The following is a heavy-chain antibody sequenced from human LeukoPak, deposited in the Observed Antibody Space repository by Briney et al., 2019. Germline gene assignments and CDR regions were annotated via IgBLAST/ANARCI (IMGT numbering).Heavy chain of an antibody. J-gene: IGHJ5*02. Sequence: SETLSLTCSVSGGSISCGGYSWSWIRQPPGKGLEWIGYIYHSGSTYYNPSLKSRVTISVDRSKNQFSLKLSSVTAADTAVYYCAAYQLLSYNCFDPWGQGTLVTVSS. D-gene: IGHD2-2*01. CDR2: IYHSGST. CDR1: GGSISCGGYS. CDR3: AAYQLLSYNCFDP. V-gene: IGHV4-30-2*01.